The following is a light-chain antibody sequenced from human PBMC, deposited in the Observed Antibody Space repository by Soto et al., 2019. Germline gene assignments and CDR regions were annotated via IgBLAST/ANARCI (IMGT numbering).Light chain of an antibody. CDR2: GNS. Sequence: QSVLTQPPSVSGAPGQRGTISCTGSSSNIGAGYDVHWYQQLPGTAPKLLIYGNSNRPSGVPDQFSGSKSGTSASLVITGLQAEDEADYYCQSYDSSLSGVVFGGGTKLTVL. J-gene: IGLJ2*01. CDR1: SSNIGAGYD. CDR3: QSYDSSLSGVV. V-gene: IGLV1-40*01.